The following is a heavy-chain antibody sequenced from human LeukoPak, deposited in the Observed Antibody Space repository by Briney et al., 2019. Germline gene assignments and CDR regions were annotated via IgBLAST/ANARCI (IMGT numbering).Heavy chain of an antibody. CDR2: IYPGDSDT. D-gene: IGHD5-24*01. V-gene: IGHV5-51*01. CDR3: ARDLDGYIHFDY. J-gene: IGHJ4*02. Sequence: PGASLQISCTCSGSSFTSYWIGWVRPMPGKGLEWMGIIYPGDSDTRYSPSFQGQVTISADKSISTAYLQWSSLKASDTAMYYCARDLDGYIHFDYWGQGTLVTVSS. CDR1: GSSFTSYW.